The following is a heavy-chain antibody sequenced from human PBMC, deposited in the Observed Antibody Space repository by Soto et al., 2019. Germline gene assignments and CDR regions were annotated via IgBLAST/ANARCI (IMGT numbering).Heavy chain of an antibody. CDR2: IYSGGST. D-gene: IGHD3-10*01. CDR1: GFTVSSNY. Sequence: GGSLRLSCAASGFTVSSNYMSWVRQAPGKGLEWVSVIYSGGSTYYADSVKGRFTISRDNSKNTLYLQMNSLRAEDTAVYCCARDRGVSPPNYYYYGMDVWGQGTTVTVSS. V-gene: IGHV3-53*01. CDR3: ARDRGVSPPNYYYYGMDV. J-gene: IGHJ6*02.